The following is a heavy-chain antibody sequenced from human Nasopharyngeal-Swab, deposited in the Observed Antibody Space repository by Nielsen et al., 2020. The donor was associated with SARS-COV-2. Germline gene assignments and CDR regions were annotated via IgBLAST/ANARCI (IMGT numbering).Heavy chain of an antibody. V-gene: IGHV3-11*04. Sequence: GGSLRLSCAASGFTFSDYYMSWIRQAPGKGLEWVSYISSRGDSIYFADSVKGRFTISRDSANNSLYLQMNSLRAEDTAVYYCARELGGYRGYGFGYEFAYWGQGTLVTVSS. CDR1: GFTFSDYY. D-gene: IGHD5-12*01. CDR2: ISSRGDSI. J-gene: IGHJ4*02. CDR3: ARELGGYRGYGFGYEFAY.